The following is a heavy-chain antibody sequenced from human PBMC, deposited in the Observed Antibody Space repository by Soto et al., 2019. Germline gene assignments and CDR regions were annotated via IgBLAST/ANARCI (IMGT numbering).Heavy chain of an antibody. CDR1: GGSLSGYY. CDR3: ARYSSSWSKYVQH. V-gene: IGHV4-34*01. J-gene: IGHJ1*01. Sequence: SETLSLTCAVYGGSLSGYYWSWIRQTPGKRLEWIGDINHGGSANYNPSLKSRVTFSLDPSKNQFSLKLSSVIAADTAVYYCARYSSSWSKYVQHWGRGTLVTVSS. CDR2: INHGGSA. D-gene: IGHD6-13*01.